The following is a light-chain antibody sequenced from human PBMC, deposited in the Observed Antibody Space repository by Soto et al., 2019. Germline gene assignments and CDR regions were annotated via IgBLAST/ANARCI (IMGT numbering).Light chain of an antibody. V-gene: IGLV1-40*01. CDR3: QSYDSSLSGPWV. CDR1: SSNIGAGYD. CDR2: GDT. Sequence: QLVLTQPPSVSGAPGQRVTISCTGSSSNIGAGYDVHWYQQLPGTAPKLLIYGDTNRPSGVPDRFSGSKSGTSASLAITGLRPDDEADYYCQSYDSSLSGPWVFGTGTKLTVL. J-gene: IGLJ1*01.